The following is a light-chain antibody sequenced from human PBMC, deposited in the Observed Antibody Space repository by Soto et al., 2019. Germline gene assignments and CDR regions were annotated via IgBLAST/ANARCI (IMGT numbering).Light chain of an antibody. J-gene: IGKJ4*01. CDR2: DAS. CDR3: QHYADLPLS. Sequence: DMQMTQSPSSLSASVGDRVTITCQASQDISNYLNWYQQKPGKAPKLLIFDASCVEIGVPSRFSGSGSGTDFTFTISSLQPEDVATYYCQHYADLPLSFGGGTKVEIK. CDR1: QDISNY. V-gene: IGKV1-33*01.